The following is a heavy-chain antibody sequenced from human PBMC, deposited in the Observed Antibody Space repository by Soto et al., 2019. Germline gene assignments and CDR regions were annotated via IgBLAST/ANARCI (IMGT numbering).Heavy chain of an antibody. V-gene: IGHV1-69*13. Sequence: ASVKVSCKASGGTFSSYAISWVRQAPGQGLEWMGGIIPIFGTANYAQKFQGRVTITADESTSTAYMELSSLRSEDTAVYYCATAYCGGDCFGYYYYYGMDVWGQGTTVTVSS. CDR3: ATAYCGGDCFGYYYYYGMDV. CDR1: GGTFSSYA. CDR2: IIPIFGTA. D-gene: IGHD2-21*02. J-gene: IGHJ6*02.